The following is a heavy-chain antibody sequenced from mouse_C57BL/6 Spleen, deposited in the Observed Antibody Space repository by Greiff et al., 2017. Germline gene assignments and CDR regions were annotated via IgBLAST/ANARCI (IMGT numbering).Heavy chain of an antibody. Sequence: QVQLKQPGAELVMPGASVKLSCKASGYTFTSYWMHWVKQRPGQGLEWIGEIDPSDSYTNYTQKFKGKFTLTVDKSSSTAYMQLSSLTSEDSAVYYCAIIGGYFDYWGQGTTLTVSS. CDR1: GYTFTSYW. D-gene: IGHD1-2*01. CDR2: IDPSDSYT. CDR3: AIIGGYFDY. J-gene: IGHJ2*01. V-gene: IGHV1-69*01.